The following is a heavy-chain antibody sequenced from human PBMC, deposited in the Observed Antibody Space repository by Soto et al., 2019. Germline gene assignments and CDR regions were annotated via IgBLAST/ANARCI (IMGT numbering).Heavy chain of an antibody. V-gene: IGHV3-30*18. CDR1: GFTFSDFG. D-gene: IGHD6-19*01. Sequence: PGGSLRLSCTASGFTFSDFGMHWVRQAPGKGLEWVAVLSYDGSNRYYADSVKGRFTISRDNSKNTVYLQMNSLRADDTAVYYCAKAPPPEYRLAYWGQGTLVTVSS. CDR2: LSYDGSNR. J-gene: IGHJ4*02. CDR3: AKAPPPEYRLAY.